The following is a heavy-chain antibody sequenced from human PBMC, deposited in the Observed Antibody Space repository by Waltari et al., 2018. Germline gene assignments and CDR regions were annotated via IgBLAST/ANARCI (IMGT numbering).Heavy chain of an antibody. J-gene: IGHJ5*02. CDR3: ARRVGEEVGNWFDP. V-gene: IGHV4-38-2*01. Sequence: QVQLQESGPGLVKPSETLSLTCAVSGYSISSGYYWGWIRQPPGKGLEWIGSIYHSGSTYYNPSLKSRVTISVDTSKNQFSLKLSSVTAADTAVYYCARRVGEEVGNWFDPWGQGNLVTVSS. CDR2: IYHSGST. D-gene: IGHD2-2*01. CDR1: GYSISSGYY.